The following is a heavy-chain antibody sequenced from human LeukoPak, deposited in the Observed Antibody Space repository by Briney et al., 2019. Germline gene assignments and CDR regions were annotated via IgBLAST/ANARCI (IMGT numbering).Heavy chain of an antibody. CDR2: ISGSGGTT. V-gene: IGHV3-23*01. D-gene: IGHD4-23*01. CDR3: AKDRGYGGNDGLDY. CDR1: GFTFSGFW. Sequence: GGSLRLSCAVSGFTFSGFWMSWVRQAPGKGLEWVSVISGSGGTTYYADSVKGRFTISRDNSKNTLYLQMNSLRAEDTAVYYCAKDRGYGGNDGLDYWGQGTLVTVSS. J-gene: IGHJ4*02.